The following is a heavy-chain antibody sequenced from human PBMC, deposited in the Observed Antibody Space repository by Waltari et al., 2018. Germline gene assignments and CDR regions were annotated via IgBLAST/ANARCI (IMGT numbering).Heavy chain of an antibody. D-gene: IGHD6-6*01. CDR3: ARALYSSSSEFHY. J-gene: IGHJ4*02. V-gene: IGHV1-2*02. CDR1: GYTFTGYS. CDR2: SNPNRGGT. Sequence: QVQLVQSGAEVKKPGASVKVSCKASGYTFTGYSMHWVRQAPGQGLVWMGWSNPNRGGTKDAQKFQGRVTITRDTSIITAYVELTRLRSDDTAVYYWARALYSSSSEFHYWGQGTLVTVSS.